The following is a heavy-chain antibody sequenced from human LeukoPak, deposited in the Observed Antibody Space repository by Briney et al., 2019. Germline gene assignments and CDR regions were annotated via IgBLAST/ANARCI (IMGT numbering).Heavy chain of an antibody. CDR2: ISGSGGST. V-gene: IGHV3-23*01. CDR3: ARGYGDYGDAFDI. CDR1: GFTFSSYA. D-gene: IGHD4-17*01. J-gene: IGHJ3*02. Sequence: TGGSLRPSCAASGFTFSSYAMSWVRQAPGKGLEWVSAISGSGGSTYYADSVKGRFTISRDNSKNTLYLQMNSLRAEDTAVYYCARGYGDYGDAFDIWGQGTMVTVSS.